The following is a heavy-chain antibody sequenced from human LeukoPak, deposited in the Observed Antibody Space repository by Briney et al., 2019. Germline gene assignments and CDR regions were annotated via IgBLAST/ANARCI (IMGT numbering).Heavy chain of an antibody. D-gene: IGHD1-1*01. CDR2: IWFDGSNK. V-gene: IGHV3-33*01. CDR3: ARGRSTTSVDH. Sequence: PGRSLRLSCTASGLTFSSSGMHWVRQAPGKGLEWVGLIWFDGSNKYYADSVKGRFTISRDNSKDTLYLQMNSLRAEDTSVYYCARGRSTTSVDHWGEGTLVTVSS. CDR1: GLTFSSSG. J-gene: IGHJ4*02.